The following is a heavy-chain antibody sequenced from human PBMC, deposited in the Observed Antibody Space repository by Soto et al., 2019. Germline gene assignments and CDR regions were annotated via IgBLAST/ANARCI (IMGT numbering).Heavy chain of an antibody. CDR2: ISGSGGST. CDR1: GFTFSSYA. CDR3: AKEVPYYDFWSGYSNGMDV. Sequence: GGSLRLSCAASGFTFSSYAMSWVRQAPGKGLEWVSAISGSGGSTYYADSVKGRFTISRDNSKNTLYLQMNSLRAEDTAVYYCAKEVPYYDFWSGYSNGMDVWGQGTTATVSS. D-gene: IGHD3-3*01. V-gene: IGHV3-23*01. J-gene: IGHJ6*02.